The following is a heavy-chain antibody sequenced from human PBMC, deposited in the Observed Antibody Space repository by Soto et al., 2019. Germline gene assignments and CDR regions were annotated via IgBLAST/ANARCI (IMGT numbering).Heavy chain of an antibody. CDR3: AKVIYDGYYSYFDY. D-gene: IGHD3-22*01. J-gene: IGHJ4*02. V-gene: IGHV3-74*01. CDR2: INSDGSST. CDR1: GFTFSSYW. Sequence: PGGSLRLSCAASGFTFSSYWMHWVRPAPGKGLVWVSRINSDGSSTSYADSVKGRFTISRDNAKNTLYLQMNSLRAEDTAVYYCAKVIYDGYYSYFDYWGQGTLVTVSS.